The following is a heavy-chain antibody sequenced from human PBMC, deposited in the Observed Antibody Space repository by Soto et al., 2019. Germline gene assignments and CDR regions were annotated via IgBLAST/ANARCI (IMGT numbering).Heavy chain of an antibody. J-gene: IGHJ5*02. CDR2: IYHSGTT. CDR1: GGSISSDDW. V-gene: IGHV4-4*02. CDR3: ARSDCYGVCRGKWLDP. D-gene: IGHD2-21*02. Sequence: QVQLQESGPGLVKPSGTLSLTCAVSGGSISSDDWWTWVRQTPGKGLEWIGEIYHSGTTNYNPSLIGRVTIAVDKAKSQFSLRLDSVTAADTAVYYCARSDCYGVCRGKWLDPWGQGILVTVSS.